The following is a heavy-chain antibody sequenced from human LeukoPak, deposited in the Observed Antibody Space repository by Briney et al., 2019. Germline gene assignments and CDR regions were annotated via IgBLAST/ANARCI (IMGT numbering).Heavy chain of an antibody. CDR1: GYTFTSYG. CDR3: AKDWHILTGRNCFDP. Sequence: EASVKVSCKASGYTFTSYGISWVRQAPGQGLEWMGRISAYNGNTNYAQKLQGRVTMTTDTSTSTAYMELRSLRFDDTAIYYCAKDWHILTGRNCFDPWGQGTLVTVSS. CDR2: ISAYNGNT. J-gene: IGHJ5*02. D-gene: IGHD3-9*01. V-gene: IGHV1-18*01.